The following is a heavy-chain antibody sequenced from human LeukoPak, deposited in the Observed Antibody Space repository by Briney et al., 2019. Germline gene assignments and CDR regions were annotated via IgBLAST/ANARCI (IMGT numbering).Heavy chain of an antibody. V-gene: IGHV4-38-2*02. D-gene: IGHD5-18*01. CDR3: ARDRRGYSSPDFDS. Sequence: SETLSLTCTVSGYSISSGYYWGWIRQPPGKGLEWIGSIYHSGSTYYNPSLKSRVTMSVDTSKNQFSLKLSSVTAADTAVYYCARDRRGYSSPDFDSWGQGTLVTVSS. CDR1: GYSISSGYY. CDR2: IYHSGST. J-gene: IGHJ4*02.